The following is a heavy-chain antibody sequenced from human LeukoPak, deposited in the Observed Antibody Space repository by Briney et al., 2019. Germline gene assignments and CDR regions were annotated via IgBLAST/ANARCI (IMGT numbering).Heavy chain of an antibody. CDR2: ISSSSSYI. J-gene: IGHJ4*02. D-gene: IGHD1-26*01. V-gene: IGHV3-21*01. CDR1: GFTFSTYS. CDR3: ARVGLVGAGDY. Sequence: GGSLRLSCAASGFTFSTYSMNWVRQAPGKGLEWVSSISSSSSYIYYADSVKGRFTISRDNAKNSLYLQMNSLRAEDTAVYYCARVGLVGAGDYWGQGTLVTVSS.